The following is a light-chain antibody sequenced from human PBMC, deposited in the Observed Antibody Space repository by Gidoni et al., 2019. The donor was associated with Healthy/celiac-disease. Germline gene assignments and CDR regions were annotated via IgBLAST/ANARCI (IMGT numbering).Light chain of an antibody. J-gene: IGKJ5*01. CDR1: QSVSSY. V-gene: IGKV3-11*01. CDR3: QRRSNWIT. Sequence: EIVFTQSPATLSLSPGERATLSCRASQSVSSYLAWYQQKPGQAPRLLIYDASNRATGITARFSGSGSGTDFTLTIRSLEPEDFAVYYCQRRSNWITFXQXTRLEIK. CDR2: DAS.